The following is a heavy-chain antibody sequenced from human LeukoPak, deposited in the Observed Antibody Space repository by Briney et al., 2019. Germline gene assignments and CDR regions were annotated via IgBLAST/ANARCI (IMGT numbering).Heavy chain of an antibody. CDR3: ARDSVFVDTAIVSPVQYFDY. J-gene: IGHJ4*02. V-gene: IGHV1-2*02. D-gene: IGHD5-18*01. CDR2: IKPNSGAT. Sequence: ASVKVSCKASGYTFTGYCMHWVRQAPGQGLEWMGWIKPNSGATNYAQKLQGRVTMTTATSTSTAYMELRSLRADDTAVYYCARDSVFVDTAIVSPVQYFDYWGQGTLVTVSS. CDR1: GYTFTGYC.